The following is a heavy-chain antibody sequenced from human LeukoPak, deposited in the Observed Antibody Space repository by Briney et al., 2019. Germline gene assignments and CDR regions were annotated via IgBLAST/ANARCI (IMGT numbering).Heavy chain of an antibody. CDR1: GFTVSDSW. D-gene: IGHD3-10*01. Sequence: GGSLRLSCAASGFTVSDSWMNWVRQAPRTGLEWVGLIKSKTDGGTIDYTAPVKGRFTISRDDSENTLYLQINSLRAEDTAVYYCARLREFFDYWGQGTLVTVSS. CDR3: ARLREFFDY. CDR2: IKSKTDGGTI. J-gene: IGHJ4*02. V-gene: IGHV3-15*01.